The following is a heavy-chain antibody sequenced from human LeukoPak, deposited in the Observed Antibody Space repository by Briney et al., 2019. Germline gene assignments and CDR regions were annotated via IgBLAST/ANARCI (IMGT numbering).Heavy chain of an antibody. J-gene: IGHJ4*02. Sequence: SETLSLTYTVSGGSISSYYWSWIRQPPGKGLEWIGYIYYSGSTNYNPSLKSRVTISVDTSKNQFSLKLSSVTAADTAVYYCARARAAESWGQGTLVTVSS. CDR3: ARARAAES. V-gene: IGHV4-59*01. CDR1: GGSISSYY. D-gene: IGHD6-13*01. CDR2: IYYSGST.